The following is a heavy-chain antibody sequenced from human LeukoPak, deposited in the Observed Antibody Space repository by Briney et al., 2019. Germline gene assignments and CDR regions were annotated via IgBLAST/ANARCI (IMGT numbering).Heavy chain of an antibody. J-gene: IGHJ4*02. CDR3: GRWGYFDSGNYFVVDY. Sequence: SETLSLTCIVCGDSIRSYYWNWIRQARGKALEWIGHIHNNGDIAYNFSLKSRVTISMDTSKNQFSLKLSSVTAADTAVYYCGRWGYFDSGNYFVVDYWGQGTVVTVSS. V-gene: IGHV4-59*01. CDR2: IHNNGDI. D-gene: IGHD3-22*01. CDR1: GDSIRSYY.